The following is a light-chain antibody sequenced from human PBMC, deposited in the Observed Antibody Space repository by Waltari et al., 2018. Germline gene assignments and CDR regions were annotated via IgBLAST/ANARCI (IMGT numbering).Light chain of an antibody. CDR2: AVS. J-gene: IGKJ2*01. CDR1: ERIGTY. V-gene: IGKV1-39*01. CDR3: QQYSGFPRT. Sequence: DIQMTQSPSSLSASVGDRVTITCRASERIGTYLNWYQQKPGKAPNLLIYAVSNLPSAVPSRFSASGSERDFSLTISSLQPEDSATYYCQQYSGFPRTFGQGTKVEI.